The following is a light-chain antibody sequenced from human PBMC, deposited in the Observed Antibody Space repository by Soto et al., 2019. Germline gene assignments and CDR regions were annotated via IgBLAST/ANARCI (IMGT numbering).Light chain of an antibody. J-gene: IGKJ3*01. V-gene: IGKV3-20*01. CDR1: QSVSSSY. CDR2: GAS. CDR3: QQYGSSPFT. Sequence: EIVLTQSPGTLSLSPGERATLSFRASQSVSSSYLGWYQQKPGQAPRLLIYGASSRATGIPDRFSGSGSGTDFTLTISRLEPEDFAVYYCQQYGSSPFTFGPGTKVDIK.